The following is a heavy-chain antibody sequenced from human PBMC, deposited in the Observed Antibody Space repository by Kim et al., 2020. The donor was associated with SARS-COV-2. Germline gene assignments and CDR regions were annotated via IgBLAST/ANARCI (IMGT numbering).Heavy chain of an antibody. CDR3: AREGTGSSLDAFDI. Sequence: APTFQGRVTITADESTSTAYMELSSLRSEDTAVYYCAREGTGSSLDAFDIWGQGTMVTVSS. D-gene: IGHD1-1*01. J-gene: IGHJ3*02. V-gene: IGHV1-69*01.